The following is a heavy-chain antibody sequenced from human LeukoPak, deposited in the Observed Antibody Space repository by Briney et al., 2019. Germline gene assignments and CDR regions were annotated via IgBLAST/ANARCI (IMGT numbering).Heavy chain of an antibody. J-gene: IGHJ4*02. CDR2: ISGSGGST. D-gene: IGHD5-12*01. CDR1: GFTFSSYA. CDR3: ARDPVATSRFDY. V-gene: IGHV3-23*01. Sequence: GGSLRLSCAASGFTFSSYAMSWVRQAPGKGLEWVSAISGSGGSTYYADSVTGRFTISRDNAKNSLYLQMNSLRDEDTAVYYCARDPVATSRFDYWGQGTLVTVSS.